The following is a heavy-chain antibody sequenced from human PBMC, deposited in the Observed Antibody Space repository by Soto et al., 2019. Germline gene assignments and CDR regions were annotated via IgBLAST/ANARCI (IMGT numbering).Heavy chain of an antibody. CDR1: GGSISSGGYS. Sequence: QLQLQESGSGLVKPSQTLSLTCAVSGGSISSGGYSWSWIRQPPGKGLEWIGYIYHSGSTYYNPSLTRRLTISVDRSKNQFSPKLSSVTAPDTAVDYCARGQVVAAQHWGQGTLVTVSS. CDR2: IYHSGST. V-gene: IGHV4-30-2*01. CDR3: ARGQVVAAQH. D-gene: IGHD2-15*01. J-gene: IGHJ4*02.